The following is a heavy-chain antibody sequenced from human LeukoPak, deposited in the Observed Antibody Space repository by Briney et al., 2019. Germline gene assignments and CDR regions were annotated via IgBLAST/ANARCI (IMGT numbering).Heavy chain of an antibody. V-gene: IGHV3-74*01. J-gene: IGHJ3*02. CDR2: IDYDGSST. CDR3: ARDDPRPGDAFDM. Sequence: PGGSLRLSCVASGFSLSGYWMHWVRQAPGKGLVWVSRIDYDGSSTIYADSVKGRFTISRDNAKNTLYLRMSSLTAEDTALYYCARDDPRPGDAFDMWGQGTLVTVSS. CDR1: GFSLSGYW.